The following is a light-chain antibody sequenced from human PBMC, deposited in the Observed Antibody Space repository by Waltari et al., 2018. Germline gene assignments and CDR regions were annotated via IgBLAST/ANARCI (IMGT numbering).Light chain of an antibody. CDR3: QQGNSFRLT. J-gene: IGKJ4*01. CDR2: DAS. V-gene: IGKV1D-12*01. Sequence: DIQMTQSPSSVSASVGDRVTITCRASQGISRWLAWYQQKPGKAPKLVIYDASSLQSGVPLRFSGSGSGRDFTLIISNLQPEDSATYYCQQGNSFRLTFGGGTKVEIK. CDR1: QGISRW.